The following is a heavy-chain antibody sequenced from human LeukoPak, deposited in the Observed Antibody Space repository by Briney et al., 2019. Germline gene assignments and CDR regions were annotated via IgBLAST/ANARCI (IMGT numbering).Heavy chain of an antibody. CDR2: IKQDGSEK. J-gene: IGHJ5*02. V-gene: IGHV3-7*01. D-gene: IGHD4-17*01. CDR1: GFTFSSYA. CDR3: ARGLGGDYLNWFDP. Sequence: PGGSLRLSCAASGFTFSSYAMSWVRQAPGKGLEWVANIKQDGSEKYYVDSVKGRFTISRDNAKNSLYLQMNSLRAEDTAVYYCARGLGGDYLNWFDPWGQGTLVTVSS.